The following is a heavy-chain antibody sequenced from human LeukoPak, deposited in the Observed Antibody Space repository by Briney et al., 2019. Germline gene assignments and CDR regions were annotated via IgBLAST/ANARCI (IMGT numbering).Heavy chain of an antibody. CDR1: GYTFTGYY. CDR2: INPNSGGT. J-gene: IGHJ5*02. D-gene: IGHD6-13*01. Sequence: ASVKVSCKVSGYTFTGYYMHWVRQAPGQGLEWMGWINPNSGGTNYAQKFQGRVTMTRDTSINKAYMKLSRLRSDDTAVYYCARDGQQLVFGGGMPNWFYAWGQGTLVTVST. CDR3: ARDGQQLVFGGGMPNWFYA. V-gene: IGHV1-2*02.